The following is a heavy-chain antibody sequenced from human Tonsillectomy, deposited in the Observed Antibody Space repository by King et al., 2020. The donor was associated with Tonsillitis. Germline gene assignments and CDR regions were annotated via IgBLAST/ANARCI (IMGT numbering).Heavy chain of an antibody. CDR1: GGSFSGYY. Sequence: VQLQQWGAGLLKPSETLSLTCAVYGGSFSGYYWSWIRQPPGKGLEWIGEINHSGSTNYNPSLESRVTISVDTSKNQFSLKLSSVTAADTAVYYCARSGYYLYTVDYWGQGTLVTVSS. J-gene: IGHJ4*02. D-gene: IGHD3-22*01. V-gene: IGHV4-34*01. CDR2: INHSGST. CDR3: ARSGYYLYTVDY.